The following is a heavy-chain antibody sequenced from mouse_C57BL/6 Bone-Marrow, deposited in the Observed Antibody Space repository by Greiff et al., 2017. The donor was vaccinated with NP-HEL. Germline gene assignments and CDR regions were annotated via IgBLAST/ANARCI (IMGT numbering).Heavy chain of an antibody. V-gene: IGHV1-5*01. CDR2: IYPGNSDT. J-gene: IGHJ3*01. Sequence: DVKLVESGTVLARPGASVKMSCKTSGYTFTSYWMHWVKQRPGQGLEWIGAIYPGNSDTSYNQKFKGKAKLTAVTSASTAYMELSSLTNEDSAVYYCTRSYDGYQAWFAYWGQGTLVTVSA. CDR3: TRSYDGYQAWFAY. D-gene: IGHD2-3*01. CDR1: GYTFTSYW.